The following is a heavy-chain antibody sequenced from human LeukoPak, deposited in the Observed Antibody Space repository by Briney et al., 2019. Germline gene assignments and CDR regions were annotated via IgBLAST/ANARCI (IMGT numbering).Heavy chain of an antibody. D-gene: IGHD2-2*01. Sequence: SVKVSCKASGGTFSSYAISWVRQAPGQGLEWMGGIIPIFGTANYAQKFQGRVTITADESTSTAYMELSSLRSEDTAVYYCAREARQRYCSSTGCYAAQNWFDPWGQGTLVTVSS. CDR2: IIPIFGTA. CDR1: GGTFSSYA. J-gene: IGHJ5*02. V-gene: IGHV1-69*13. CDR3: AREARQRYCSSTGCYAAQNWFDP.